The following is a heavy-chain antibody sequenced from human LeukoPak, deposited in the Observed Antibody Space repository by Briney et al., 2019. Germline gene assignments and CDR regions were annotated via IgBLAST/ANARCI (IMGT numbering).Heavy chain of an antibody. Sequence: GRSLRLSCEASGFTFSHYGMHWVRQAPGKGLEWVAVISYDGSNKYYADSVKGRFTISRDNSKNTLYLQMNSLRAEDTAVYYCARDFPDYWGQGTLVTVSS. J-gene: IGHJ4*02. V-gene: IGHV3-30*19. CDR2: ISYDGSNK. CDR3: ARDFPDY. CDR1: GFTFSHYG.